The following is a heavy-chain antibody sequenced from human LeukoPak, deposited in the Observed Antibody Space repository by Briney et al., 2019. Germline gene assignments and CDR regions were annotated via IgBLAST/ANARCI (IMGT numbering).Heavy chain of an antibody. V-gene: IGHV3-23*01. D-gene: IGHD7-27*01. CDR1: GFTFSSYT. CDR3: AKDGGLWVSAHWGDS. CDR2: ITTSDGNT. Sequence: QPGGSLRLSCAASGFTFSSYTMSWVRQAPGKGLEWVSTITTSDGNTYYADSVKGRLTVSRDNSKNTLFLQMNSLRAEDTAVYYCAKDGGLWVSAHWGDSWGRGTLVTVSS. J-gene: IGHJ4*02.